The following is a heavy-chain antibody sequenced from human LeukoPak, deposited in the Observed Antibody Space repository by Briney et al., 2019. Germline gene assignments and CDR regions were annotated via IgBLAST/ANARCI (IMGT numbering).Heavy chain of an antibody. D-gene: IGHD2/OR15-2a*01. CDR3: SEGYFEPFDH. J-gene: IGHJ4*02. V-gene: IGHV4-59*02. CDR1: GVSVSTSH. CDR2: LSYTGKT. Sequence: SETLSLTCNVSGVSVSTSHWNWTRQRPGKGLEWIGCLSYTGKTDYNPSLKSRVSISLGSSNNHFSLKPTSVTAADTAVYYCSEGYFEPFDHWGQGILVTVSS.